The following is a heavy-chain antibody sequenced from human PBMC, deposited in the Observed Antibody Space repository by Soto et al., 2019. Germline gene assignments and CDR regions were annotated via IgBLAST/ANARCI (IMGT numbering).Heavy chain of an antibody. Sequence: EVQLLESGGALVQPGGSLRLSCSASGFTFRNYAMTWVRQAPGKGLEWVSAITGTGGSTYYADSVRGRFTISRDNSKNTLYLQMDSLRAEDTAVYYCAKDQAYCISSNCTFGPWGQGTLVTVSS. D-gene: IGHD2-21*01. V-gene: IGHV3-23*01. CDR2: ITGTGGST. CDR1: GFTFRNYA. CDR3: AKDQAYCISSNCTFGP. J-gene: IGHJ5*02.